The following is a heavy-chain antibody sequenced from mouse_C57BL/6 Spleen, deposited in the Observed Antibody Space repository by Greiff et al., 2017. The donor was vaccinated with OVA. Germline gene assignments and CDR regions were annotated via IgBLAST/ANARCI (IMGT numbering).Heavy chain of an antibody. CDR1: GYTFTSYW. J-gene: IGHJ1*03. Sequence: QVQLQQPGPELVKPGASVKLSCKASGYTFTSYWMHWVKQRPGQGLEWIGNINPSNGGTNYNEKFKSKSTLTVDKSSSTAYMQLSSLTSEDSAVYDCARTQSPLPLWYFDVWGTGTTVTVSS. CDR2: INPSNGGT. CDR3: ARTQSPLPLWYFDV. D-gene: IGHD1-3*01. V-gene: IGHV1-53*01.